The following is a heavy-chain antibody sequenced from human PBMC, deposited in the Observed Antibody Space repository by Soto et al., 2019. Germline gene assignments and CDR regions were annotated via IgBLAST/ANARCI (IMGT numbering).Heavy chain of an antibody. CDR2: IKSKTDGGTT. CDR3: TTDPVATIHNYYYYGMDV. Sequence: GGSLRLSCAASGFTFSNAWMSWVRQAPGKGLEWVGRIKSKTDGGTTDYAAPVKGRFTISRDDSKNTLYLQMNSLKTEDTAVYYCTTDPVATIHNYYYYGMDVWGQGTTVTVSS. D-gene: IGHD5-12*01. CDR1: GFTFSNAW. J-gene: IGHJ6*02. V-gene: IGHV3-15*01.